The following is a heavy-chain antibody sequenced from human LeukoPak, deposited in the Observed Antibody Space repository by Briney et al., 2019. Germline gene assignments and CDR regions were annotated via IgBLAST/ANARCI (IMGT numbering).Heavy chain of an antibody. CDR2: AYYRSKWYN. D-gene: IGHD1-14*01. CDR1: GDSLSSNSAA. Sequence: SQTLSLTCALSGDSLSSNSAAWNWVRQSPSRGLEWLGRAYYRSKWYNDYAVSVKSRITINPDTSKNQFSLQLNSVTPEDTAVYYCARDRTPDYYYGMDVWGQGTTVTVSS. V-gene: IGHV6-1*01. J-gene: IGHJ6*02. CDR3: ARDRTPDYYYGMDV.